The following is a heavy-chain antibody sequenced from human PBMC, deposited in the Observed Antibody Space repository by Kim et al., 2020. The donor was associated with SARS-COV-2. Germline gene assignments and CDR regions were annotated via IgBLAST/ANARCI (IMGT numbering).Heavy chain of an antibody. V-gene: IGHV4-31*02. Sequence: SLKSRVTISVDTSKNQFSLKRGSVTAADTAVYYCARGDTIFGVVINAFDIWGQGTMVTVSS. CDR3: ARGDTIFGVVINAFDI. D-gene: IGHD3-3*01. J-gene: IGHJ3*02.